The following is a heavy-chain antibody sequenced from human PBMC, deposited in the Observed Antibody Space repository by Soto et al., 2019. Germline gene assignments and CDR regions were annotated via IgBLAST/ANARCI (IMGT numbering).Heavy chain of an antibody. Sequence: QVQLVQSGAEVKKPGASVKVSCEASGYTFTSYPIQWVRQAPGQRLEWMGWINAGNGNTKYSQKFQGRVTITRDTSASTAYMELSSLRSDDTAVYYCARPEVRGVSQYHFDYWGQGTLVTVSS. CDR2: INAGNGNT. J-gene: IGHJ4*02. CDR1: GYTFTSYP. D-gene: IGHD3-10*01. V-gene: IGHV1-3*01. CDR3: ARPEVRGVSQYHFDY.